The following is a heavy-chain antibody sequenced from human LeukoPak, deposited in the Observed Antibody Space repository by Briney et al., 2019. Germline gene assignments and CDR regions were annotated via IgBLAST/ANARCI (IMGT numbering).Heavy chain of an antibody. CDR3: ARAQSDYGGPFDY. J-gene: IGHJ4*02. Sequence: SETLSLTCTVSGGSIRSGSYYWNWIRQPAGKGLEWIGRIYTSGSTNYNPSLKSRFTISVDTSKNQFSLKLSSVTAADTAVYYCARAQSDYGGPFDYWGQGTLVTVSS. CDR2: IYTSGST. CDR1: GGSIRSGSYY. D-gene: IGHD4-23*01. V-gene: IGHV4-61*02.